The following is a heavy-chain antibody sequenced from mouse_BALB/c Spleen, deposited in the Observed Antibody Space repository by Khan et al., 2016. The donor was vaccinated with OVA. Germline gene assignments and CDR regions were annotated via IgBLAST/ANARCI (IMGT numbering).Heavy chain of an antibody. CDR1: GYTFINYW. CDR2: INPSTGYT. Sequence: QVQLKESGAELAKPGASVKMSCKASGYTFINYWILWIKQRPGQGLEWIGYINPSTGYTEYNQNFKDKATLTADKSSSTAYMQLSSLTSEDSTVCYCARRGLRGDFAYWGRGTTLTVSS. CDR3: ARRGLRGDFAY. V-gene: IGHV1-7*01. J-gene: IGHJ2*01. D-gene: IGHD1-1*01.